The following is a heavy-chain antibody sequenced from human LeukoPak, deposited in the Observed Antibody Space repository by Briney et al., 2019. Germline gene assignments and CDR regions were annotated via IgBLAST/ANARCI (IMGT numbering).Heavy chain of an antibody. Sequence: PGESLKISCKGSGYSFTSYWIGWVREMPGKGLEWMGIIYPGDSDTRYSPSFQGQVTISADKSITTAYLQRSSLKASDTATYYCATRGYSSGWYHFYWGQGTLVTVSS. D-gene: IGHD6-19*01. V-gene: IGHV5-51*01. CDR3: ATRGYSSGWYHFY. CDR1: GYSFTSYW. J-gene: IGHJ4*02. CDR2: IYPGDSDT.